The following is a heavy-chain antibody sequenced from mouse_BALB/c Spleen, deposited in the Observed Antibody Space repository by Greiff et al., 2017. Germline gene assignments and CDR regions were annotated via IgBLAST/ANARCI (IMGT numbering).Heavy chain of an antibody. CDR2: ISSGSSTI. Sequence: DVKLVESGGGLVQPGGSRKLSCAASGFTFSSFGMHWVRQAPEKGLEWVAYISSGSSTIYYADTVKGRFTISRDNPKNTLFLQMTSLRSEDTAMYYCARLITTAKDFDYWGQGTTLTVSS. D-gene: IGHD1-2*01. V-gene: IGHV5-17*02. J-gene: IGHJ2*01. CDR1: GFTFSSFG. CDR3: ARLITTAKDFDY.